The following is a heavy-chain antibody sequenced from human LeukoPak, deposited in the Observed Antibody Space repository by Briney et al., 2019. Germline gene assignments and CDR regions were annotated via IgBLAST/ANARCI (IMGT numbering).Heavy chain of an antibody. CDR3: ARGRRGYCSSTSCYGLYYYYMDV. CDR1: GVPISSYY. J-gene: IGHJ6*03. D-gene: IGHD2-2*01. V-gene: IGHV4-59*01. CDR2: IYYSGST. Sequence: SETLSLTCTVSGVPISSYYWSWLRQPPGKGLEWVGYIYYSGSTNYNHSLNRRVTISVDTSMKEFSLHLSSVTAADTAVYYCARGRRGYCSSTSCYGLYYYYMDVWGKGTTVTISS.